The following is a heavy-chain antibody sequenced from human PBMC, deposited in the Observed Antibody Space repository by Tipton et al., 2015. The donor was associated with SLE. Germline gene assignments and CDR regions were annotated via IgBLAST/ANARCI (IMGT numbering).Heavy chain of an antibody. CDR3: AAPLGVGGDYMTL. Sequence: GSLRLSCAASGFTLSNHAMTWVRQAPGKGLEWVSTLSVSGRSTYYTDSVKGRFTISRDTSKNTLDLQMNSLRVDDTALYFCAAPLGVGGDYMTLWGQGIHVTVSS. CDR1: GFTLSNHA. J-gene: IGHJ4*01. V-gene: IGHV3-23*01. CDR2: LSVSGRST. D-gene: IGHD4-17*01.